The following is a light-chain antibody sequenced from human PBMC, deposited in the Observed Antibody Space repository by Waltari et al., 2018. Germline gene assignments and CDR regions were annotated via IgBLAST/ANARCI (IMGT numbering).Light chain of an antibody. CDR3: HQYQRSPT. J-gene: IGKJ1*01. CDR2: GSS. V-gene: IGKV3-20*01. Sequence: VLTQSPGTLSLSPGERATLSCRASQSLSNGYLAWYQHRPGQAPRLLIHGSSHRATDIQVRFSGSGSGTDFSLTISSLDPEDFAVYYCHQYQRSPTFGHGTKV. CDR1: QSLSNGY.